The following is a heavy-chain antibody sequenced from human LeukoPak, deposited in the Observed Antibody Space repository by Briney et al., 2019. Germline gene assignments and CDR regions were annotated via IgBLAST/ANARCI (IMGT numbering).Heavy chain of an antibody. CDR2: INTDGSVT. CDR3: TRSFGGSGDY. J-gene: IGHJ4*02. D-gene: IGHD4-23*01. Sequence: GGPLRLSCAASGFTFSNYWLHWLRQTSGNGLVFISRINTDGSVTDYAASVKGRFTISRDNAKNTVYLQMSSLITEDTALYYCTRSFGGSGDYWGQGTLVTVSS. V-gene: IGHV3-74*01. CDR1: GFTFSNYW.